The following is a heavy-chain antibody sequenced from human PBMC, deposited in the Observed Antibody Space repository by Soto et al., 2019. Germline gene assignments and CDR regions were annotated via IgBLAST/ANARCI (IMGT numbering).Heavy chain of an antibody. Sequence: QVQLVQSGAEVKKPGSSVKVSCKASGGTFSTYTITWVRQAPGQGLEWMGRIIPIIGIINYAQKFQGRVTITADKFTXXXXXXXXXXXXXXXXXXXXXXXXXSHYNDXXASSYPWGQGTLVTVSS. CDR2: IIPIIGII. CDR1: GGTFSTYT. D-gene: IGHD3-22*01. J-gene: IGHJ5*02. V-gene: IGHV1-69*02. CDR3: XXXXXSHYNDXXASSYP.